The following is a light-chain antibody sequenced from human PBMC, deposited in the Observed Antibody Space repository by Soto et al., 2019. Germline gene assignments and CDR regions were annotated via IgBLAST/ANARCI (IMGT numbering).Light chain of an antibody. CDR3: QSYDSSLSGWV. V-gene: IGLV1-40*01. CDR1: SSNIGAGYD. J-gene: IGLJ3*02. Sequence: QSVLTQPPSVSGAPGQRVTISCTGSSSNIGAGYDVHWYQQLPGTAPKLLIYDNNNRPSGVPDRFSGSKSGTSDSLAITGLQTEDEADYYCQSYDSSLSGWVFGGGTKLTVL. CDR2: DNN.